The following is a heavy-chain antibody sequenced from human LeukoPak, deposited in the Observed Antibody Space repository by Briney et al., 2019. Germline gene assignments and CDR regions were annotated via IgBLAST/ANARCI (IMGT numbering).Heavy chain of an antibody. CDR1: GYTFTSYG. V-gene: IGHV1-18*01. D-gene: IGHD2-8*01. CDR2: ISAYNGNT. CDR3: ARVGDIVLMVYAANDAFDI. J-gene: IGHJ3*02. Sequence: ASVKVSCKASGYTFTSYGISWVRQAPGQGLEWMGWISAYNGNTNYAQKLQGRVTMTIDTSTSTDYMELRSLRSDDTAVYYCARVGDIVLMVYAANDAFDIWGQGTMVTVSS.